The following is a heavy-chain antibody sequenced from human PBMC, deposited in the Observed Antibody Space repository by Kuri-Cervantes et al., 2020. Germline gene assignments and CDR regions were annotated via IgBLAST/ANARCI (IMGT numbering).Heavy chain of an antibody. V-gene: IGHV3-9*01. D-gene: IGHD1-26*01. CDR1: GFTFDDYA. Sequence: SLKSSCAASGFTFDDYAMHWVRQAPGKGLEWVSGISWNSGSIGYADSVKGRFTISRDNAKNSLYLQMNSLRAEDTALYYCAKGSRTSRPYFFDYWGQGTLVTVSS. CDR3: AKGSRTSRPYFFDY. CDR2: ISWNSGSI. J-gene: IGHJ4*02.